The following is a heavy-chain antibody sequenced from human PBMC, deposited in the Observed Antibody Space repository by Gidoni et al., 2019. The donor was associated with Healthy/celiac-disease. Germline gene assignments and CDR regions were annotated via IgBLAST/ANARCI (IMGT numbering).Heavy chain of an antibody. D-gene: IGHD5-12*01. V-gene: IGHV3-30*18. J-gene: IGHJ3*02. Sequence: QVQLVESGGGVVQPGRSLRLSCAASGFTFSSYGMHLVRQAPGKGLEWVAVISYDGSNKYYADSVKGRFTISRDNSKNTLYLQMNSLRAEDTAVYYCAKDRGNIVATMRTDYDWAFDIWGQGTMVTVSS. CDR1: GFTFSSYG. CDR2: ISYDGSNK. CDR3: AKDRGNIVATMRTDYDWAFDI.